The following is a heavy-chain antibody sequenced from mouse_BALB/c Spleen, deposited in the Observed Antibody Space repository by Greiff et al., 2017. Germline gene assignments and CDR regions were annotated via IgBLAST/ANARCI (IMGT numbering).Heavy chain of an antibody. V-gene: IGHV3-6*02. D-gene: IGHD2-2*01. CDR2: ISYDGSN. CDR1: GYSITSGYY. J-gene: IGHJ2*01. Sequence: ESGPGLVKPSQSLSLTCSVTGYSITSGYYWNWIRQFPGNKLEWMGYISYDGSNNYNPSLKNRISITRDTSKNQFFLKLNSVTTEDTATYYCARQYYGYDGGVDYWGQGTTLTVSS. CDR3: ARQYYGYDGGVDY.